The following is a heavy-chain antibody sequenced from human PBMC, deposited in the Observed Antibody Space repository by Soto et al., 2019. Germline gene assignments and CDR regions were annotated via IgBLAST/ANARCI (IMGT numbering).Heavy chain of an antibody. CDR2: ISGSGGST. CDR3: AKDPRSPVISHNWFDP. J-gene: IGHJ5*02. V-gene: IGHV3-23*01. CDR1: GFTFSSYA. D-gene: IGHD3-16*02. Sequence: EVQLLESGGGLVQPGGSLRLSCAASGFTFSSYAMSWVRQAPGKGLEWVSAISGSGGSTYYADSVKGRFTISRDNSKNTLYLQMNSLRAEDTAVYYCAKDPRSPVISHNWFDPWGQGTLVTVSS.